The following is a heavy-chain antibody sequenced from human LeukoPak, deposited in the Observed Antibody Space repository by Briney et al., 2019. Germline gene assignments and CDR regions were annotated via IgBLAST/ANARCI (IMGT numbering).Heavy chain of an antibody. CDR3: VRDWDHFDFDS. Sequence: GGSLRLSCAASGFTFSTYRMGWVRQAPGKGLEWVATVKEDGSEKYYVDSVKGRFSISRGNAKNTVYLQMNSLRAEDTALFYCVRDWDHFDFDSWGQGTLVTVSS. J-gene: IGHJ5*01. CDR1: GFTFSTYR. V-gene: IGHV3-7*01. CDR2: VKEDGSEK. D-gene: IGHD1-26*01.